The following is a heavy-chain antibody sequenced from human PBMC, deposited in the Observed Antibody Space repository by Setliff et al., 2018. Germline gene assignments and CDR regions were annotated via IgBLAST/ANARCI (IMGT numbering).Heavy chain of an antibody. V-gene: IGHV1-18*01. CDR1: GYTFTSYG. CDR2: ISAYNGNT. J-gene: IGHJ4*03. Sequence: ASVKVSCKASGYTFTSYGISWVRQAPGQGLEWMRWISAYNGNTNYAQKLQGRVTMTTDTSTSTAYMELRSLRSDDTAVYYCARDFWYYDSSGYYEFPYFDYWVRETLLVTVSS. CDR3: ARDFWYYDSSGYYEFPYFDY. D-gene: IGHD3-22*01.